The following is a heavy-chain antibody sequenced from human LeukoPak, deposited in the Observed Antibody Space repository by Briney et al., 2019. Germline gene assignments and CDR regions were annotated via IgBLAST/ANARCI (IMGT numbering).Heavy chain of an antibody. CDR3: ATTTVTPTGDAFDI. D-gene: IGHD4-17*01. V-gene: IGHV4-4*02. CDR2: IYHGGTT. J-gene: IGHJ3*02. CDR1: GDSISSSNW. Sequence: SGTLSLTCAVFGDSISSSNWWSWVRQPPGKGLEWIGEIYHGGTTNYNPSLKSRVTISIDKSKNHFSLNLSSVSAADTAVYYCATTTVTPTGDAFDIWGQGTLVTVSS.